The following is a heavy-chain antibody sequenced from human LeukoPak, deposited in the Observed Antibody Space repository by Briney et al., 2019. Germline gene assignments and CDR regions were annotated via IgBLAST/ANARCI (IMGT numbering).Heavy chain of an antibody. J-gene: IGHJ6*02. CDR2: IYNSGST. D-gene: IGHD4-11*01. CDR3: ARGTPYSIDLVTPHYGMDV. V-gene: IGHV4-31*03. CDR1: GGSISSGGYY. Sequence: PSETLSLTCTVSGGSISSGGYYWSWIRQHPGKGLEWIGYIYNSGSTYYNPSLKSRVTISVDTSKNQFSLKLSSVTAADTAVYYCARGTPYSIDLVTPHYGMDVWGQGTTVTVSS.